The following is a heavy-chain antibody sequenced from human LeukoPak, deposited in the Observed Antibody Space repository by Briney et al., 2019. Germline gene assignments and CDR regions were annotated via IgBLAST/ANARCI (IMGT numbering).Heavy chain of an antibody. CDR2: IYSGGST. Sequence: GGSLRLSCAASGFTFSSYAMSWVRQAPGKGPEWVSVIYSGGSTYYADSVKGRFTISRDNSKNTLYLQMNSLRAEDTAVYYCASFHYDILTGYYGDPWGQGTLVTVSS. J-gene: IGHJ5*02. CDR1: GFTFSSYA. CDR3: ASFHYDILTGYYGDP. V-gene: IGHV3-66*02. D-gene: IGHD3-9*01.